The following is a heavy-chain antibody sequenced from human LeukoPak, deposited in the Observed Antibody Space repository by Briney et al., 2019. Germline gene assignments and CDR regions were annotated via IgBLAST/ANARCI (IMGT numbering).Heavy chain of an antibody. J-gene: IGHJ6*03. Sequence: PGGSLRLSCAASGFTFSRYGMHWVRQAPGQGLEWVAFIRYDGSNKYYAHSVKGRFTISRDNSKNTLYLQMNSLRAEDTAVYYCAKVGGYSGYDPAYYYYYYMDVWGKGTTVTISS. CDR2: IRYDGSNK. D-gene: IGHD5-12*01. CDR3: AKVGGYSGYDPAYYYYYYMDV. V-gene: IGHV3-30*02. CDR1: GFTFSRYG.